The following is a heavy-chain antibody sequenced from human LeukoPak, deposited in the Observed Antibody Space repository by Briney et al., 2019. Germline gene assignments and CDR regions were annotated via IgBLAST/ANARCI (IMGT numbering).Heavy chain of an antibody. CDR2: ISSSSSYI. J-gene: IGHJ4*02. D-gene: IGHD6-19*01. CDR3: ASSQWLVPNYFDY. V-gene: IGHV3-21*01. Sequence: PGGSLRLSCAASGFTFSSYSMNWVRQAPGKGLEWVSSISSSSSYIYYADSVKGRFTISRDNAKNSLYLQMNSLRAEDTAVYYCASSQWLVPNYFDYWGQGTLVTVSS. CDR1: GFTFSSYS.